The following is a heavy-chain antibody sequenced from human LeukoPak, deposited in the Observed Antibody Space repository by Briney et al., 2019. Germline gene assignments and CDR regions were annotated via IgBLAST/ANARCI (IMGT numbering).Heavy chain of an antibody. Sequence: PGGSLRLSCAASGFTFINYGMHWVRQAPGKGLEWVAVVSHDGTNKYYADSVKGRFTISRDNSKNTLYLQMISLRAEDTAVYYCAIDWWTTVSVVDYWGQGTLVTVSS. V-gene: IGHV3-30*03. CDR3: AIDWWTTVSVVDY. CDR2: VSHDGTNK. J-gene: IGHJ4*02. CDR1: GFTFINYG. D-gene: IGHD4-17*01.